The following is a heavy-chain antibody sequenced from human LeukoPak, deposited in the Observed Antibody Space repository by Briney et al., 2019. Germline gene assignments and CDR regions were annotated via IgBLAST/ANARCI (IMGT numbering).Heavy chain of an antibody. Sequence: GGSLRLSCAASGFTFSSYSMNWVRQAPGKGLEWVSSISSSSSYIYYADSVKGRSTISRDNAKNSLYLQMNSLRAEDTAVYYCARDPVPYYFDYWGQGTLVTVSS. CDR2: ISSSSSYI. CDR3: ARDPVPYYFDY. J-gene: IGHJ4*02. V-gene: IGHV3-21*01. CDR1: GFTFSSYS.